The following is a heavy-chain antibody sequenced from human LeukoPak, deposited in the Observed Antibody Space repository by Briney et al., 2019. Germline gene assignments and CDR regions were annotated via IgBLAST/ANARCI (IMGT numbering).Heavy chain of an antibody. Sequence: SVKVSCKASGGTFSSYAISWVRQAPGQGLEWMGGIIPIFGTANYAQKFQGRVTMTGDTSTSTVYMELSGLRSEDTAVYYCAQEPYLQYYGMDVWGQGTTVTVSS. CDR2: IIPIFGTA. CDR1: GGTFSSYA. CDR3: AQEPYLQYYGMDV. J-gene: IGHJ6*02. V-gene: IGHV1-69*06.